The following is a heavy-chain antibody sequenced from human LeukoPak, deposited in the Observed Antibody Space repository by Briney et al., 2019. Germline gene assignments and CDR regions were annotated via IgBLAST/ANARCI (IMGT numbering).Heavy chain of an antibody. Sequence: PGGSLRLSCAASGFTFSSYGMHWVRQAPGKGLEWVAVIWYDGSNKYYADSVKGRFTISRDNSKNMLYLQMNSLRAEDTAVYYCARETGYGSGSYYFVYWGQGTLVTVSS. J-gene: IGHJ4*02. CDR1: GFTFSSYG. CDR3: ARETGYGSGSYYFVY. D-gene: IGHD3-10*01. V-gene: IGHV3-33*01. CDR2: IWYDGSNK.